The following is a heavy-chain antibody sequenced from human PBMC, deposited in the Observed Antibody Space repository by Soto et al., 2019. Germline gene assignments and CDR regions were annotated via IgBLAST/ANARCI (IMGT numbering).Heavy chain of an antibody. CDR3: ARRYGSAFDI. V-gene: IGHV4-59*01. D-gene: IGHD4-17*01. CDR2: IFYSGST. Sequence: QVQLQESGPGLVKPSETLSLTCTVSGGSISSYYWSWIRQPPGKGLEWIGYIFYSGSTNYNPSLKXRVTISVDTSKNQSSLKLSSVTAADTAVYYCARRYGSAFDIWGHGTMVTVSS. J-gene: IGHJ3*02. CDR1: GGSISSYY.